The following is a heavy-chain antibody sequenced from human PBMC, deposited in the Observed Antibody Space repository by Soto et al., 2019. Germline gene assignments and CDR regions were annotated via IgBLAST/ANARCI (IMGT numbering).Heavy chain of an antibody. D-gene: IGHD6-19*01. Sequence: EVQLLESGGGLVQPGGSLRLSCVASGFTFRNHAMSWVRQAPGKGLEWVSGFSSNGGGTYYADSVKGRFTISRDNSKNTLYLQMNNLRADDTALYYCARVPSPGSSAWFYFDYGGQGTLVNVSP. CDR3: ARVPSPGSSAWFYFDY. J-gene: IGHJ4*02. CDR1: GFTFRNHA. CDR2: FSSNGGGT. V-gene: IGHV3-23*01.